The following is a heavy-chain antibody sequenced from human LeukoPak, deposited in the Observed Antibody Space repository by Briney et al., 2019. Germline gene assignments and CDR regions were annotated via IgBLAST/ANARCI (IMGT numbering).Heavy chain of an antibody. D-gene: IGHD2-15*01. Sequence: GGSLRLSCAASGFTFSTCWMSWVRQAPGKGLEWVANIKQDGSEKYYVDSVKGRFTISRNNAKNSLYLQMNSLRAEDTAVYYCARGSGGGGSCCRFDYWGQGTLVTVSS. CDR1: GFTFSTCW. J-gene: IGHJ4*02. CDR2: IKQDGSEK. CDR3: ARGSGGGGSCCRFDY. V-gene: IGHV3-7*01.